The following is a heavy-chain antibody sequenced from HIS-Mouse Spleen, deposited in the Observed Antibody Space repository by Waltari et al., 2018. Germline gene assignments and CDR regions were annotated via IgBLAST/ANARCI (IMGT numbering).Heavy chain of an antibody. Sequence: QLQLQESGPGLVKPSETLSLTCTVSGGSISSSSYYLGWIRLPPGKGLEWIGSIYYSGSTYYNPSLKSRVTISVDTSKNQFSLKLSSVTAADTAVYYCAREIPYSSSWYDWYFDLWGRGTLVTVSS. D-gene: IGHD6-13*01. CDR1: GGSISSSSYY. CDR3: AREIPYSSSWYDWYFDL. J-gene: IGHJ2*01. V-gene: IGHV4-39*07. CDR2: IYYSGST.